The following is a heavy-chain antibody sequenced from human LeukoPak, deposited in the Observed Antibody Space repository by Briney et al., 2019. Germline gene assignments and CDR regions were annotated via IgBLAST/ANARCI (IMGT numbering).Heavy chain of an antibody. D-gene: IGHD5-12*01. V-gene: IGHV3-48*03. CDR1: GFTFSSYE. CDR3: ARDDIVATISQVPYGMDV. Sequence: GSLRLSCAASGFTFSSYEMNWVRQAPGKGLEWVSYISISGSTIYYADSVKGRFTISIDTAKNSLYLQMNSLRAEDTAVYYCARDDIVATISQVPYGMDVWGKGTTVTVSS. J-gene: IGHJ6*04. CDR2: ISISGSTI.